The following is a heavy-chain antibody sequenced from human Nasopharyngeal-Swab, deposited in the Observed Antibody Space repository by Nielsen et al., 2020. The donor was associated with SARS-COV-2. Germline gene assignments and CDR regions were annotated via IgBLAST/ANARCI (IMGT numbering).Heavy chain of an antibody. J-gene: IGHJ6*02. Sequence: PGKGLEWIGSIYYSGSTYYNPSLKSRVTISADTSKNQFSLKLSSVTAADTAVYYCASGRLRFLEWPAEGEFYYYYGMDVWGQGTTVTVSS. CDR3: ASGRLRFLEWPAEGEFYYYYGMDV. CDR2: IYYSGST. V-gene: IGHV4-39*01. D-gene: IGHD3-3*01.